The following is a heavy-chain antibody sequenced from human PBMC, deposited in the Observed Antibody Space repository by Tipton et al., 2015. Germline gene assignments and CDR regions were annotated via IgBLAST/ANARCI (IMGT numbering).Heavy chain of an antibody. CDR1: GGSVSSGSYH. D-gene: IGHD5-24*01. CDR2: ISHRDGT. J-gene: IGHJ6*02. Sequence: GLVKPSETLSLTCTVSGGSVSSGSYHWGWIRQAPGKGLEWIGYISHRDGTNYNPSLKSRVTISLDTSKSQFSLRLISMTAADTAVYYCARDLEHGMDVWGQGTTVTVSS. CDR3: ARDLEHGMDV. V-gene: IGHV4-61*01.